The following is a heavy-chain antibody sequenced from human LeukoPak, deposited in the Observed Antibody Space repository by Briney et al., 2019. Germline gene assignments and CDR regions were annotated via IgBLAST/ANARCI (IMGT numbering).Heavy chain of an antibody. CDR1: GFTFSGYS. D-gene: IGHD3-10*01. CDR2: VSAGNYV. V-gene: IGHV3-21*01. J-gene: IGHJ5*02. Sequence: NAGGSLRLSCVASGFTFSGYSLSWVRQAPGKGLEWVSSVSAGNYVYYADAVEGRFTISRDNAKNSLFLQMNSLRAEDTAVYYCATDLIHYYASGAKTWGQGTLVTVSS. CDR3: ATDLIHYYASGAKT.